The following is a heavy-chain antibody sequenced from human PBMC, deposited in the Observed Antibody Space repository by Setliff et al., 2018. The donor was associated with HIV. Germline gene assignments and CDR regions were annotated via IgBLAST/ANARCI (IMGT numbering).Heavy chain of an antibody. CDR1: GGSVSDTSYY. CDR3: ARLGDSGYDFRGYFDY. V-gene: IGHV4-39*01. CDR2: VYYSGGT. J-gene: IGHJ4*02. Sequence: SETLSLTCTVSGGSVSDTSYYWGRIRQPPGKGLEWLANVYYSGGTYYNPSLNSRVTISVDTSRNQFSLKLTSVTAADTALYFCARLGDSGYDFRGYFDYWGQGKLVTVSS. D-gene: IGHD5-12*01.